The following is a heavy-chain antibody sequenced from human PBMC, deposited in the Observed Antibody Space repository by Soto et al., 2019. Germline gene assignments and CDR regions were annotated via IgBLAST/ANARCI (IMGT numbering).Heavy chain of an antibody. D-gene: IGHD3-10*01. CDR3: VRDLRGRESSRFYL. Sequence: QVQLQESGPGLVKPSQTLSLTCTVSGDFITSDGYSWNWTRQHPGKGLEWIAYIHYSGITYYNPSKTRSFTIAIDTSKNQCCLILSSVTAADTPVYYCVRDLRGRESSRFYLWCQGTLDTVSS. V-gene: IGHV4-31*03. CDR1: GDFITSDGYS. J-gene: IGHJ5*02. CDR2: IHYSGIT.